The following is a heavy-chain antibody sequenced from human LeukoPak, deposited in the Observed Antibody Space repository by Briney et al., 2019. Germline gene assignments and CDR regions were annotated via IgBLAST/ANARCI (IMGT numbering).Heavy chain of an antibody. Sequence: PGGSLRLSCAASGFTFSSYEMNWVRQAPGKGLEWVSYISSSGSTIYYADSVKGRFTISRDNAKNSLYLQMNSLRAEDTAVYYCARDSGHSGYDRGHHDYWGQGTLVTVSS. D-gene: IGHD5-12*01. V-gene: IGHV3-48*03. J-gene: IGHJ4*02. CDR3: ARDSGHSGYDRGHHDY. CDR1: GFTFSSYE. CDR2: ISSSGSTI.